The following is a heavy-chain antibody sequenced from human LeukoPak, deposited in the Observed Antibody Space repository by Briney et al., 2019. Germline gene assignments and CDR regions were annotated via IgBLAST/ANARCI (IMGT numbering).Heavy chain of an antibody. CDR3: AREEYFDWLPNYYYGMDV. Sequence: GGSLRLSCAASGFTFSSYSMNWVRQAPGKGLEWVSSISSSGSYIYYADSVKGRFTISRDNAKNSLYLQMNSLRAEDTAVYYCAREEYFDWLPNYYYGMDVWGQGTTVTVSS. J-gene: IGHJ6*02. V-gene: IGHV3-21*01. D-gene: IGHD3-9*01. CDR2: ISSSGSYI. CDR1: GFTFSSYS.